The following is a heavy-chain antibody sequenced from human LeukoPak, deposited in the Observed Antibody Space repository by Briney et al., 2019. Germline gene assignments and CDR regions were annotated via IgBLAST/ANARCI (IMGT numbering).Heavy chain of an antibody. CDR1: GFTFSSYE. J-gene: IGHJ6*02. Sequence: GGSLRLSCAASGFTFSSYEMNWVRRAPGKGLEWVPYISSSGSTIYYADSVKGRFTISRDNAKNSLYLQMNSLRAEDTAVYYCAREGAVGRSYYYYYGMDVWGQGTTVTVSS. CDR2: ISSSGSTI. D-gene: IGHD1-26*01. CDR3: AREGAVGRSYYYYYGMDV. V-gene: IGHV3-48*03.